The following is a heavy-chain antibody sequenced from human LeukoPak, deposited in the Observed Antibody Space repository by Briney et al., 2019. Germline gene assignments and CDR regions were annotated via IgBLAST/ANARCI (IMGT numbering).Heavy chain of an antibody. Sequence: GGSLRLSCAASGFTFSTYWMHWVRQAPGKGLVWVSHINSDGRNTTYADSVTGRFTISRDSAKNTLYLQMNSLRAEDAAVYYCARIDAFDIWGQGTMVTVSS. CDR1: GFTFSTYW. J-gene: IGHJ3*02. V-gene: IGHV3-74*01. CDR2: INSDGRNT. CDR3: ARIDAFDI.